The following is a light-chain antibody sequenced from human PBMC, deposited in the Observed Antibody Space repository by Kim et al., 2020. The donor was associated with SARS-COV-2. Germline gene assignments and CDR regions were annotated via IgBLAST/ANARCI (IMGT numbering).Light chain of an antibody. CDR1: SGSIARNY. CDR3: QSYDSSNLNWV. V-gene: IGLV6-57*03. Sequence: VTISCTRSSGSIARNYGQWYQQRPGSAPTTVIYEDNQRPSGVPDRFSGSIDSSSNSASLTISGLKTEDEADYYCQSYDSSNLNWVFGGGTQLTVL. CDR2: EDN. J-gene: IGLJ3*02.